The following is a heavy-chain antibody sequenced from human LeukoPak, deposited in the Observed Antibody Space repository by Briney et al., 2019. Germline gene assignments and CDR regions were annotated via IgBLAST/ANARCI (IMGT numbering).Heavy chain of an antibody. Sequence: GGSLRLSCSASGFAFSSYTMHWVRQAPGKGLEYVSAISHNGGSTSYADSVKGRFTISRDNSKNTLYLQMSSLRAEDTAVYYCVKVAVGATFDHWGQGTLVTVSS. J-gene: IGHJ4*02. CDR3: VKVAVGATFDH. V-gene: IGHV3-64D*09. D-gene: IGHD1-26*01. CDR1: GFAFSSYT. CDR2: ISHNGGST.